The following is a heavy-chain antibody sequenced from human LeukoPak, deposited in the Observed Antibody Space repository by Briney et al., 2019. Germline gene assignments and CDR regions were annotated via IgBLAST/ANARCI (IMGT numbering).Heavy chain of an antibody. Sequence: SVKVSCKASGGTFSSYAISWVRQAPGQGLEWMGGIIPIFGTANHAQRFQGRVTITADESTSTAYMELSSLRSEDTAVYYCARGSSPAYDILTGTLPYGMDVWGKGTTVTVSS. CDR2: IIPIFGTA. V-gene: IGHV1-69*13. D-gene: IGHD3-9*01. CDR1: GGTFSSYA. CDR3: ARGSSPAYDILTGTLPYGMDV. J-gene: IGHJ6*04.